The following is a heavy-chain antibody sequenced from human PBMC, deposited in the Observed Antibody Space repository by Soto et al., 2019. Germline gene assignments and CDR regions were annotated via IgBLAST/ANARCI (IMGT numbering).Heavy chain of an antibody. CDR3: SRDDVYCSGGSCYGVPMDV. D-gene: IGHD2-15*01. V-gene: IGHV3-66*01. CDR1: GFTVSSHY. CDR2: IQSGGST. Sequence: EVQLVESGGDLVQPGGSLRLSCAASGFTVSSHYMNWVRQAPGKGLEWVSLIQSGGSTFYADSVKGRFTISRDNSKNTLFLQMNSLRVEDTSMYYCSRDDVYCSGGSCYGVPMDVGGRVTTVTVAS. J-gene: IGHJ6*03.